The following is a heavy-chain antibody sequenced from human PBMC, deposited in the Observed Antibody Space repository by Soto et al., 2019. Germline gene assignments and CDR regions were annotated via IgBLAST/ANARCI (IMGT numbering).Heavy chain of an antibody. V-gene: IGHV3-30-3*01. Sequence: QVQLVESGGGVVQPGRSLRLSCAASGFTFSSYAMHWVRQAPGKGLEWVAVISYDGSNKYYADSVKGRFTISRDNSKNTLYLQMNSLRAEDTAVYYCARDSDYSYGYVVYYYYGMDVWGQGTTVTVSS. CDR1: GFTFSSYA. J-gene: IGHJ6*02. CDR2: ISYDGSNK. D-gene: IGHD5-18*01. CDR3: ARDSDYSYGYVVYYYYGMDV.